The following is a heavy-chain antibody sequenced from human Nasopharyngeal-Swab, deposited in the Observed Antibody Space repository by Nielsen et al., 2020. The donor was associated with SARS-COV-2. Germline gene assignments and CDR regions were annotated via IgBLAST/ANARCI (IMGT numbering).Heavy chain of an antibody. Sequence: SVKVSCKASGGTFSSYAISWVRQAPGQGLEWMGGIIPIFGTANYAQKFQGRVTITADESTSTAYMELSSLRSEDTAVYYCARDRYDSSGPAGYWGQGTLVTVSS. CDR1: GGTFSSYA. CDR3: ARDRYDSSGPAGY. D-gene: IGHD3-22*01. V-gene: IGHV1-69*13. CDR2: IIPIFGTA. J-gene: IGHJ4*02.